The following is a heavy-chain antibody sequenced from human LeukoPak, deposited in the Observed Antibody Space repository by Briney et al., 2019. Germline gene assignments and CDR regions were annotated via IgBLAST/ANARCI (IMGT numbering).Heavy chain of an antibody. CDR2: IYSSGYT. D-gene: IGHD3-3*01. CDR3: ARDRAPQYYDFWSGYTGNWFDP. J-gene: IGHJ5*02. CDR1: GDSISRYY. Sequence: PSETLSLTCAVSGDSISRYYWSWIRQPPGKGLEWIGYIYSSGYTNYNPSLKSRVTISIDTSKTQFSLKLSSVTAADTAVYYCARDRAPQYYDFWSGYTGNWFDPWGQGTLVTVSS. V-gene: IGHV4-59*12.